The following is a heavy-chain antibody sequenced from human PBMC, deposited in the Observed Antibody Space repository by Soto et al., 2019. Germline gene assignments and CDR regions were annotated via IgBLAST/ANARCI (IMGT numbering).Heavy chain of an antibody. V-gene: IGHV3-30*18. CDR2: ISYDGRKS. D-gene: IGHD3-22*01. CDR3: AKILYDSYTSPLDY. Sequence: WGSLRLSCAASGFTFSSFGMHWVRQAPGKGLEWVTIISYDGRKSYYADSVKGRFTISRDNSKNTLYLQMFSLRVEDTAVYHCAKILYDSYTSPLDYWGQGTLVTVSS. J-gene: IGHJ4*02. CDR1: GFTFSSFG.